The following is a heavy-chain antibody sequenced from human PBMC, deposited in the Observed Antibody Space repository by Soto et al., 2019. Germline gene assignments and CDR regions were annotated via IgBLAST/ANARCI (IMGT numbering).Heavy chain of an antibody. CDR3: ARSGNSDY. Sequence: QVQLVQSGAEVKKPGASVKVSCKASGYTFASYGINWVRQAPGQGLEWLGWINPYNGNTDSAQKLQGRVTMTTDTSTSTAYMELRSLRSDDTAVHYCARSGNSDYWGQGTLVTVSS. J-gene: IGHJ4*02. CDR1: GYTFASYG. D-gene: IGHD2-15*01. V-gene: IGHV1-18*01. CDR2: INPYNGNT.